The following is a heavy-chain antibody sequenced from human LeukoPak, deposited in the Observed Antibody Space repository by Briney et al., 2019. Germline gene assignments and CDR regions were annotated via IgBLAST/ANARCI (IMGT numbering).Heavy chain of an antibody. CDR2: ISGDGGST. Sequence: GGSLRLSCAASGFKFDDYAMDWVRQPPGKGLEWVSLISGDGGSTYYADSVRGRFTISRDKSKDTLYLQMDSLRAEDTAVYYCARGNDDYVWGSYRPDYWGQGTLVTVSS. D-gene: IGHD3-16*02. V-gene: IGHV3-43*02. J-gene: IGHJ4*02. CDR3: ARGNDDYVWGSYRPDY. CDR1: GFKFDDYA.